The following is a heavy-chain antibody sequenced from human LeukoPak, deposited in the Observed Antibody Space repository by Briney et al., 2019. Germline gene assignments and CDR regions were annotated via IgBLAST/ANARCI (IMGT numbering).Heavy chain of an antibody. CDR3: ASCIVGANWFDP. J-gene: IGHJ5*02. CDR2: IDAGGST. Sequence: PSETLSLTCTVSGGSISSGGSIGSFYWSWIRQPAGKGLEWIGRIDAGGSTNYNPSLRGRVTISVDTSKNQFSLKLSSVTAADTAVYYCASCIVGANWFDPWGQGILVTVSS. D-gene: IGHD1-26*01. CDR1: GGSISSGGSIGSFY. V-gene: IGHV4-61*02.